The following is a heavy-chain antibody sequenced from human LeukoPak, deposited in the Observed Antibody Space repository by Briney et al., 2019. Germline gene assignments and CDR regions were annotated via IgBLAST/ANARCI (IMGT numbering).Heavy chain of an antibody. V-gene: IGHV1-3*01. D-gene: IGHD3-22*01. Sequence: ASVKVSCKASGYTFTSYAMHWVRQAPGQRLEWMGWINAGNGNTKYSQKFQGRVTITRDTSASTAYMELSSLRSDDTAVYYCARDSITMIVVPREYFQHWGQGTLVTVSS. CDR1: GYTFTSYA. CDR2: INAGNGNT. CDR3: ARDSITMIVVPREYFQH. J-gene: IGHJ1*01.